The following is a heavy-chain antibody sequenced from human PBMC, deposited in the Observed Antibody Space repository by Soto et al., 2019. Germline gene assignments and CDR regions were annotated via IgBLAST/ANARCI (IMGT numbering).Heavy chain of an antibody. Sequence: EVQLVESGGGLVQPGGSLRLSCAASGFTFSSYSMNWVRQAPGKGLEWVSYISSSSSTIYYAASVKGRFTISRDNAKNLLYLQMTSLGAEDPAVYYCAREDRRSWLTGFDTWGQGTLVTVSS. D-gene: IGHD6-13*01. CDR3: AREDRRSWLTGFDT. CDR1: GFTFSSYS. J-gene: IGHJ5*02. CDR2: ISSSSSTI. V-gene: IGHV3-48*01.